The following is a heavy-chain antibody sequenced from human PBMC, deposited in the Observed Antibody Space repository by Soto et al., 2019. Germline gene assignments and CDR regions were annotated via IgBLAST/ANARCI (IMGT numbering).Heavy chain of an antibody. CDR1: GFTFSSYA. D-gene: IGHD3-10*01. Sequence: GGSLRLSCAASGFTFSSYAMSWVRQAPGKGLEWVSAISGSGGSTYYADSVKGRFTISRDNSKNTLYLQMNSLRAEDTAVYYCARSLNYYGSGSYYGIDVWGEGTTVTVFS. CDR2: ISGSGGST. J-gene: IGHJ6*04. V-gene: IGHV3-23*01. CDR3: ARSLNYYGSGSYYGIDV.